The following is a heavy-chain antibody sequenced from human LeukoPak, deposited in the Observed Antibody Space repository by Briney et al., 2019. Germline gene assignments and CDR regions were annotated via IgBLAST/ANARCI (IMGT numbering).Heavy chain of an antibody. D-gene: IGHD4-17*01. CDR2: INRSGST. V-gene: IGHV4-34*01. J-gene: IGHJ4*02. Sequence: SETLSLTCAVYGGSFSGYYWSWIRQPPGKGLEWIGEINRSGSTNYNPSLKSRVTISVDTSKNQFSLKLSSVTSADTAVYYCASGFSDYRDYALSFGGQGTLVTVSS. CDR1: GGSFSGYY. CDR3: ASGFSDYRDYALSF.